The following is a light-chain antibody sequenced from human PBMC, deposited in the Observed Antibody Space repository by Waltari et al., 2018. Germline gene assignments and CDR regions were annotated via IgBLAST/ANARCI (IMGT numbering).Light chain of an antibody. V-gene: IGKV3D-15*01. CDR1: QSVSSN. CDR3: QQYNDWPPNT. Sequence: EIVMTQSPATLSVSPVERATLACRASQSVSSNLAWYQQKPGQAPSLLMYGASTRATGIPARFSGSGSGTEFTLTISSLQSEDFAVYYCQQYNDWPPNTFGQGTKLEI. CDR2: GAS. J-gene: IGKJ2*01.